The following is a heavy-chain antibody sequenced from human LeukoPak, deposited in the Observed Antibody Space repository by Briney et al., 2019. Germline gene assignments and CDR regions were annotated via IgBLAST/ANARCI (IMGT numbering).Heavy chain of an antibody. CDR1: GLTFSSYG. CDR2: IWFDGSKK. CDR3: ARVANITTFGMDV. J-gene: IGHJ6*02. Sequence: GGSLRLSCAASGLTFSSYGMHWVRQAPGKGLEWVALIWFDGSKKYYADSVKGRFTISRDNSKNTLYLQMNSLRVEDTAVYYCARVANITTFGMDVWGQGTTATVSS. D-gene: IGHD3-9*01. V-gene: IGHV3-33*01.